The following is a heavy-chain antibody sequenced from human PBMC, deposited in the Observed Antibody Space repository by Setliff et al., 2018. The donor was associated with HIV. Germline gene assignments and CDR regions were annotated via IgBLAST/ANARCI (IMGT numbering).Heavy chain of an antibody. Sequence: SETLSLTCAVSGGSIDSFSYYWGWIRQTPGKELEWIGNIYHSGSTNYNPSLKRRAAISVDRSKRHFFLKLTSVTTSDTATYYCAKHKRIAVILEADVWGEGTTVTVS. V-gene: IGHV4-39*01. CDR3: AKHKRIAVILEADV. CDR1: GGSIDSFSYY. D-gene: IGHD3-22*01. CDR2: IYHSGST. J-gene: IGHJ6*02.